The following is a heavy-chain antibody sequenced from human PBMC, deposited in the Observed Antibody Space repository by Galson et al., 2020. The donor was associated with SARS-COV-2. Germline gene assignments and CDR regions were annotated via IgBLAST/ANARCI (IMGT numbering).Heavy chain of an antibody. CDR2: ISYDGSNK. J-gene: IGHJ6*02. V-gene: IGHV3-30*18. CDR1: EFTFSSYG. CDR3: AKDFWLNYDILTGYYPPYYYYGMDV. Sequence: GGSLRLSCAASEFTFSSYGMHWVRQAPGKGLEWVAVISYDGSNKYYADSVKGRFTISRDNSKNTLYLQMNSLRAEDTAVYYCAKDFWLNYDILTGYYPPYYYYGMDVWGQGTTVTVSS. D-gene: IGHD3-9*01.